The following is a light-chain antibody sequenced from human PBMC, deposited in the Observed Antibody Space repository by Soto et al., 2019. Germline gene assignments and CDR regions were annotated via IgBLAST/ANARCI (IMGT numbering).Light chain of an antibody. CDR2: EAS. Sequence: EIVLTQSPGTLSLSPGESATLSCRAGQSVDRNYLAWFQQKPGQAPRLLIYEASSRATGIPPRFSGSGSGTEFVLTISGLEPEDFAVYYCHQFASTPRTFGQGTQVERK. V-gene: IGKV3-20*01. J-gene: IGKJ1*01. CDR1: QSVDRNY. CDR3: HQFASTPRT.